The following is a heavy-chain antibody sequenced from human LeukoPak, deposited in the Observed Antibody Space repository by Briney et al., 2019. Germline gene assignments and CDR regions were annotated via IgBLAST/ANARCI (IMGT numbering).Heavy chain of an antibody. CDR3: ARVSDTSMVTPGFDS. CDR2: VSTSDGAT. D-gene: IGHD5-18*01. V-gene: IGHV1-18*01. Sequence: ASVKVSCKTSGYNFNRYTITWVRQAPGQGLEWMGWVSTSDGATNYAEKFQGRVTMTTEAVTKTAYMELRRLTSGDTAMYFCARVSDTSMVTPGFDSWGQGTLVTVS. CDR1: GYNFNRYT. J-gene: IGHJ4*02.